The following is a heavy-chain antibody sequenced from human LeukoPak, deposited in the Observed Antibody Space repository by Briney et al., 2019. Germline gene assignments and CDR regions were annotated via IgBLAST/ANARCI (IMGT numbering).Heavy chain of an antibody. CDR2: IYYSGST. Sequence: SETLSLTCTVSGGSISSYYWSWIRQPPGKGLEWIGYIYYSGSTNYNPSLKSRVTISIDTSKNQFSLKVSSVTAADTAVYYCARHGLEPTSFYSYMDVWGKGTTVTVSS. CDR1: GGSISSYY. J-gene: IGHJ6*03. V-gene: IGHV4-59*08. D-gene: IGHD1-1*01. CDR3: ARHGLEPTSFYSYMDV.